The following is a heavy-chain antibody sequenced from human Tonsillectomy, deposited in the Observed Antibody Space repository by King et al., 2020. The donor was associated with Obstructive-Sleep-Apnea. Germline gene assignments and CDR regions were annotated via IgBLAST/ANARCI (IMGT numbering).Heavy chain of an antibody. V-gene: IGHV3-7*01. CDR2: VNQDGSEK. Sequence: MNLVRQAPGKRLEWVAIVNQDGSEKYYVDSVKGRFTISRDNDKNSLHLTMNSLRAEDTAVYYCARDREYSYGRGGMDVWGQGTTVTVSS. CDR3: ARDREYSYGRGGMDV. J-gene: IGHJ6*02. D-gene: IGHD5-18*01.